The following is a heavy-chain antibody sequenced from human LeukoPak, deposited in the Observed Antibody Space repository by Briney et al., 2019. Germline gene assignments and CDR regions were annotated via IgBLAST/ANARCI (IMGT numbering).Heavy chain of an antibody. D-gene: IGHD3-22*01. CDR3: ARGYYYDSSGHDAFDI. J-gene: IGHJ3*02. CDR2: ISAYNGNT. Sequence: GASVKVSCKASGYTFTSYGISWVRQAPGQGLDWMGWISAYNGNTNYAQKLQGRVTMTTDTSTSTAYMELRSLRSDDTAVYYCARGYYYDSSGHDAFDIWGQGTMVTVSS. CDR1: GYTFTSYG. V-gene: IGHV1-18*01.